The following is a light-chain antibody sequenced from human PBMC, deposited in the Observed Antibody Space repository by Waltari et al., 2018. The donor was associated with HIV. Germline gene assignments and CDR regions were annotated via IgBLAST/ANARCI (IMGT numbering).Light chain of an antibody. Sequence: EIVMTQSPGTLSVSPGERATLSCRASQSVNKNVAWYQQKVGQAPRLLIYGASTRATGIPARFSGSGSGTDFTLTISSLQSEDFALYYCQQYNNWPPWTFGQGTKVEIK. CDR3: QQYNNWPPWT. CDR1: QSVNKN. V-gene: IGKV3-15*01. J-gene: IGKJ1*01. CDR2: GAS.